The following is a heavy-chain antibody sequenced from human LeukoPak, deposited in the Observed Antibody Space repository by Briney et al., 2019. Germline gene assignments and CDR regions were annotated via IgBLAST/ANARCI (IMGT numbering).Heavy chain of an antibody. D-gene: IGHD1-14*01. CDR2: IYPGDSDI. Sequence: GESLKISCKGSGYSFTTYWIGWVRQMPGKGLEWMGIIYPGDSDIRYSPFFQGQVTISADKSISTAYLQWSSLKASDIAMYYCARRNRFEEPAPAVYDYWGQGTLVTVSS. J-gene: IGHJ4*02. CDR3: ARRNRFEEPAPAVYDY. V-gene: IGHV5-51*01. CDR1: GYSFTTYW.